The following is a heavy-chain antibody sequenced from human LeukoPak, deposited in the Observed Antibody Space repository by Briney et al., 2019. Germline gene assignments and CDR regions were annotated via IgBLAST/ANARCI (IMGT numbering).Heavy chain of an antibody. CDR1: GGSFSGYY. CDR3: ARSNWNYGLSY. D-gene: IGHD1-7*01. CDR2: INHSGST. J-gene: IGHJ4*02. Sequence: SETLSLTCAVYGGSFSGYYWSWIRQPPGKGLEWIGEINHSGSTSYNPSLKSRVTISVDTSKNQFSLKLSSVTAADTAVYYCARSNWNYGLSYWGQGTLVTVSS. V-gene: IGHV4-34*01.